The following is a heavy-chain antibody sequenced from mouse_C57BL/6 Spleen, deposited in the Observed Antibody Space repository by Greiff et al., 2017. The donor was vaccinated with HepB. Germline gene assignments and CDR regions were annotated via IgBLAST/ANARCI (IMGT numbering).Heavy chain of an antibody. CDR3: AREEGNYDYAMDY. J-gene: IGHJ4*01. CDR1: GFTFSDYG. Sequence: EVKVVESGGGLVKPGGSLKLSCAASGFTFSDYGMHWVRQAPEKGLEWVAYISSGSSTIYYADTVKGRFTISRDNAKNTLFLQMTSLRSEDTAMYYCAREEGNYDYAMDYWGQGTSVTVSS. CDR2: ISSGSSTI. D-gene: IGHD2-1*01. V-gene: IGHV5-17*01.